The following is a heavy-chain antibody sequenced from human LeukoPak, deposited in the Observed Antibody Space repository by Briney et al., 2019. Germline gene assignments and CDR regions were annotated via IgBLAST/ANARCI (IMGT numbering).Heavy chain of an antibody. Sequence: GGSLRLSCAASGFTFSSYEMNWVRQAPGKGLEWVSYISSSGSTIYYADSVKGRFTISRDNAKNSLYLQMNSLRAEDTAVYYCARERARGLDGSGSSFWGQGTLVTVSS. J-gene: IGHJ4*02. CDR2: ISSSGSTI. V-gene: IGHV3-48*03. CDR3: ARERARGLDGSGSSF. D-gene: IGHD3-10*01. CDR1: GFTFSSYE.